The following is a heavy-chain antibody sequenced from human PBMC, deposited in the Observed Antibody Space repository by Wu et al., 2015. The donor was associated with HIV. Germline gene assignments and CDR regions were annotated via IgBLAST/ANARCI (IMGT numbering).Heavy chain of an antibody. Sequence: VQLVQSGAEMKKPGSSVKLSCKASGDSFSNYAINWVRQAPGQGLEWMGGIIPLFGTANYAQKFQGSVTITADESASTAYMELSSLTSEDTAVYYCAIEPIGRLYGLDVWGQGTEVIVSS. CDR1: GDSFSNYA. J-gene: IGHJ6*02. CDR2: IIPLFGTA. CDR3: AIEPIGRLYGLDV. D-gene: IGHD3-22*01. V-gene: IGHV1-69*12.